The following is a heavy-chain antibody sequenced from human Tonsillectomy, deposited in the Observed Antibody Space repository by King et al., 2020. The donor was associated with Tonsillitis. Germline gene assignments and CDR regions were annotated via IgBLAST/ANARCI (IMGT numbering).Heavy chain of an antibody. CDR2: ISYSSDYT. CDR3: AGGYASGPIEY. D-gene: IGHD3-10*01. CDR1: GFMFSDHY. V-gene: IGHV3-11*06. J-gene: IGHJ4*02. Sequence: VQLVESGGGLVKPGGSLRLSCAASGFMFSDHYMNWIRQAPGKGLEWVSHISYSSDYTKYADSVKGRFTISRDNAKNSLYLQMNSLGTEDTAVYYCAGGYASGPIEYWGQGTLVTVSS.